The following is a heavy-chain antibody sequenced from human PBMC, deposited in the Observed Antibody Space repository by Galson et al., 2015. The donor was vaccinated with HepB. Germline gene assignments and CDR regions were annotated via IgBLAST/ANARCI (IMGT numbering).Heavy chain of an antibody. D-gene: IGHD3-16*01. CDR1: GFTFSTYT. CDR3: ARDRGMSPRWPDYSLHSGMDV. J-gene: IGHJ6*02. V-gene: IGHV3-30*01. Sequence: SLRLSCAASGFTFSTYTMHWVRQAPGKGLEWVSLTSYDERNKNYADSVKGRFTISRDNSKNTLYLQMNSLRPEDTAVYYCARDRGMSPRWPDYSLHSGMDVWGQGTTVTVSS. CDR2: TSYDERNK.